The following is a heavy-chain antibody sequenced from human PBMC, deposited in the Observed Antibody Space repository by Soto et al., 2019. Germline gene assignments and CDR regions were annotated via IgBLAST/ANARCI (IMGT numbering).Heavy chain of an antibody. D-gene: IGHD6-13*01. Sequence: PSETLSLTCTVSGGSVSSGSYYWSWIRQPPGKGLEWIGYIYYSGSTNYNPSLKSRVTISVDTSKNQFSLKLSSVTAADTAVYYCASGAEMVAAATLYYYYYGMDVWGHGTTVTVSS. CDR3: ASGAEMVAAATLYYYYYGMDV. CDR2: IYYSGST. V-gene: IGHV4-61*01. CDR1: GGSVSSGSYY. J-gene: IGHJ6*02.